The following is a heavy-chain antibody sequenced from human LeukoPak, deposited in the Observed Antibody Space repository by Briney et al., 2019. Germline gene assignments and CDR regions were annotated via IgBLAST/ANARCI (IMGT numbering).Heavy chain of an antibody. Sequence: SVKVSCKASGGTFSSYAISWVRQAPGQGLEWMGRIIPIFGTANYAQKFQGRVTITTDESTSTAYMELSSLRSEDTAVYYCARVDSSSLDWFDPWGQGTLVTVSS. CDR1: GGTFSSYA. D-gene: IGHD6-13*01. J-gene: IGHJ5*02. CDR2: IIPIFGTA. V-gene: IGHV1-69*05. CDR3: ARVDSSSLDWFDP.